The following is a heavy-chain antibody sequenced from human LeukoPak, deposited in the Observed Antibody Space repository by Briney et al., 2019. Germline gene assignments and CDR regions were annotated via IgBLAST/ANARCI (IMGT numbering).Heavy chain of an antibody. V-gene: IGHV6-1*01. CDR3: ARGTGSLDY. CDR2: TYSRSKWFN. D-gene: IGHD1-26*01. Sequence: SQTLSLTCAISGDSLSSKSASWNWVRQSPSRGLEWLGRTYSRSKWFNDYAVSVKSRITINPDTSKNQFSLHLSFVTPDDTAVYYCARGTGSLDYWGQGTLVTVSS. J-gene: IGHJ4*02. CDR1: GDSLSSKSAS.